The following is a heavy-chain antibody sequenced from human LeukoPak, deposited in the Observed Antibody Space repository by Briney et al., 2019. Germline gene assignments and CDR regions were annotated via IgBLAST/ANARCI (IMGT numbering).Heavy chain of an antibody. D-gene: IGHD5-12*01. CDR3: ARMGGYSGYATH. CDR1: GGSISTYY. V-gene: IGHV4-59*08. CDR2: IHYSGTT. J-gene: IGHJ4*02. Sequence: SETLSLTCTVSGGSISTYYWSWIRQPPGKGLEWIGYIHYSGTTNYNPSLKNRVTISLDTSKNQFSLDLSSVTAADTAVYYCARMGGYSGYATHWGQGTLVTVSS.